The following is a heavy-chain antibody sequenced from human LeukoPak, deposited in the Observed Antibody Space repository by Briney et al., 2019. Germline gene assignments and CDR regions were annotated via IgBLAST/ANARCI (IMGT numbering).Heavy chain of an antibody. CDR2: ISGSGGST. CDR1: GFTFSSYA. V-gene: IGHV3-23*01. CDR3: TKGGATVVTPLYC. J-gene: IGHJ4*02. Sequence: GGSLRLSCAASGFTFSSYAMRWVRQAPGKGLEWVAAISGSGGSTYYADSVKGRFTISRDNSKNTLYLQMNSLRAEDTAVYYCTKGGATVVTPLYCRGQLTLVTVS. D-gene: IGHD4-23*01.